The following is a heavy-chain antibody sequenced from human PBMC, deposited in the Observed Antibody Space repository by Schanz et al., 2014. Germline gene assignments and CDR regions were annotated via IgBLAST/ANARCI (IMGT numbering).Heavy chain of an antibody. J-gene: IGHJ4*02. V-gene: IGHV4-34*01. CDR2: IYHTGST. CDR1: GGSFSGYY. CDR3: ARAARRTRVVPLYFDS. Sequence: QVQLQQWGAGLLKPSETLSLTCGVFGGSFSGYYWSWIRQPPGKGLEWIGEIYHTGSTNYNPSLKSRVTISVDTSKTQFSLKLRSVTAADTAVYYCARAARRTRVVPLYFDSWGQGTLVTVSS. D-gene: IGHD2-2*01.